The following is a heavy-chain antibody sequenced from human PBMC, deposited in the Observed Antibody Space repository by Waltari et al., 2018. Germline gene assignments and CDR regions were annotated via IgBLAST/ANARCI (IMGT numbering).Heavy chain of an antibody. CDR3: AVARGNYDVLTGFPVDS. CDR1: GFSLTNYT. Sequence: EERLVQSGGGLVQPGGSLRLSCEASGFSLTNYTMNWVRQAPGKGLGGVAYISEPSRTTFSADSVRGRFIISRNNAKNSLSLQMVSLRGEDTAVYYCAVARGNYDVLTGFPVDSWGQGTLVTVSS. J-gene: IGHJ5*01. CDR2: ISEPSRTT. V-gene: IGHV3-48*01. D-gene: IGHD3-9*01.